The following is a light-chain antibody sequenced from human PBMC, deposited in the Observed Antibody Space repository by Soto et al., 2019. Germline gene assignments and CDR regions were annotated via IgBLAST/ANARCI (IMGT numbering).Light chain of an antibody. CDR2: SSN. CDR1: STNIGSHT. CDR3: AAWDDSLNGVV. J-gene: IGLJ2*01. V-gene: IGLV1-44*01. Sequence: QSALTQPPSASGTPGQRVTISCSGSSTNIGSHTVNWYQQLPGTAPKLLIYSSNLRPSGVPDRFSGSKSGTSASLAISGLQSEDEAGYYCAAWDDSLNGVVFGGGTKLTVL.